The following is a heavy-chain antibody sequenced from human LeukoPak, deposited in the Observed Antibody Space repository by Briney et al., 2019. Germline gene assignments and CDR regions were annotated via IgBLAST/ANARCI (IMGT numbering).Heavy chain of an antibody. CDR1: GGTFSSYG. CDR2: ISAYNGNT. CDR3: ARDRVSQYCSGGSCYPGCDY. D-gene: IGHD2-15*01. J-gene: IGHJ4*02. V-gene: IGHV1-18*01. Sequence: ASVKVSCKASGGTFSSYGISWVRQAPGQGLEWMGWISAYNGNTNYAQKLQGRVTMTTDTSTSTAYMELRSLRSDDTAVYYCARDRVSQYCSGGSCYPGCDYWGQGTLVTVSS.